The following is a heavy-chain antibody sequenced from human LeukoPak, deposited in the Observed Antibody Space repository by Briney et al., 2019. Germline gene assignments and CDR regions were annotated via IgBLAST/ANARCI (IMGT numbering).Heavy chain of an antibody. CDR2: IYSSGST. D-gene: IGHD6-6*01. J-gene: IGHJ3*02. CDR1: GDSISGYY. CDR3: ARGGSSSSGNSFDI. V-gene: IGHV4-4*07. Sequence: SETLSLTXNVSGDSISGYYWSWIGQSAGKGLEWIGRIYSSGSTNCNPSLKSRVTMSVETSKNQFSLRLSSVTAADTAVYYCARGGSSSSGNSFDIWGQGTMVTVSP.